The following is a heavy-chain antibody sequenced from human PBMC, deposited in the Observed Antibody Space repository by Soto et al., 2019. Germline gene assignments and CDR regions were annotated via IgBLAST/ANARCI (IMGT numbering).Heavy chain of an antibody. Sequence: QVQLVESGGGVVQPGRSLRLSCAASGFTFSSYAMHWVRQAPGKGLEWVAVISYDGSNKYYADSVKGRFTISRDNSKNTLYLQMNSLRAEDTAVYYCARGSPRYRSSSLQHWGQGTLVTVSS. CDR3: ARGSPRYRSSSLQH. CDR1: GFTFSSYA. J-gene: IGHJ1*01. CDR2: ISYDGSNK. V-gene: IGHV3-30-3*01. D-gene: IGHD6-6*01.